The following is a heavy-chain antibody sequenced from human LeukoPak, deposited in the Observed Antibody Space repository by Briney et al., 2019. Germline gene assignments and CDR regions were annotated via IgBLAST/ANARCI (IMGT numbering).Heavy chain of an antibody. V-gene: IGHV4-30-4*08. D-gene: IGHD3-3*01. CDR1: GGSISSGDYY. CDR3: ARESNIRFLEWLLHY. CDR2: IYYSGST. Sequence: PSQTLSLTCTVSGGSISSGDYYWGWIRQPPGKGLEWIGYIYYSGSTYYNPSLKSRVTISVDTSKNQFSLKLSSVTAADTAVYYCARESNIRFLEWLLHYWGQGTLVTVSS. J-gene: IGHJ4*02.